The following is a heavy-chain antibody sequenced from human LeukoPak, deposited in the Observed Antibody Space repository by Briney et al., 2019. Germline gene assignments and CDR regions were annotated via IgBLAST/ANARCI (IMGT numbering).Heavy chain of an antibody. CDR2: ISYDGSNK. Sequence: GRSLRLSCAASGFTFSSYPIHWVRQAPGKGLEWVAVISYDGSNKYYAQSVKGRFTISRDNSKNTLYLQMNSLRAEDTAVYYCARARFSDAFDIWGQGTMVTVSS. J-gene: IGHJ3*02. CDR1: GFTFSSYP. CDR3: ARARFSDAFDI. V-gene: IGHV3-30-3*01.